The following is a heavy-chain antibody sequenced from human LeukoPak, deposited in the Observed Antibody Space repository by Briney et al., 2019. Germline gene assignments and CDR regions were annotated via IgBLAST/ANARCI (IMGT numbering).Heavy chain of an antibody. Sequence: SVKVSCKASGGTFSSYAISWVRQAPGQGLEWMGGIIPIFGTANYAQKYQGRVTITTDESTSTAYMELSSLRSEDTAVYYCASLYSGSSRYYFDYWGQGTLVTVSS. J-gene: IGHJ4*02. CDR1: GGTFSSYA. D-gene: IGHD1-26*01. CDR2: IIPIFGTA. V-gene: IGHV1-69*05. CDR3: ASLYSGSSRYYFDY.